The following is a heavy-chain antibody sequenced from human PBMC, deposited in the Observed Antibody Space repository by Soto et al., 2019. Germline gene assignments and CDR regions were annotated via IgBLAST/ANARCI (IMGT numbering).Heavy chain of an antibody. V-gene: IGHV3-9*01. CDR2: ISRDSRSI. D-gene: IGHD4-17*01. J-gene: IGHJ4*02. CDR1: GFRFDDYG. CDR3: VKDALTTVAYYFAY. Sequence: PGGSLRLSCEVSGFRFDDYGMHWVRQAPGKGLEWIAGISRDSRSISYGASMKGRFTISRDNAKNSLYLQFNSLRADDTAFYYCVKDALTTVAYYFAYWGQGALVTVSS.